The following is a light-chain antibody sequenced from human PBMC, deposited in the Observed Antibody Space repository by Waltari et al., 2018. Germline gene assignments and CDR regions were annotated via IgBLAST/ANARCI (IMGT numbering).Light chain of an antibody. CDR1: ASNIDRNV. V-gene: IGLV1-44*01. Sequence: QSVLTQPPSASGAPGQTVAIPCSGSASNIDRNVLTWYHQFPGTAPKLLRYSNDQRPSWVPCRFSVPKSCTSASRDISGLQSEDEAHYYCAAWDDSINGPAFGGGTKLTVL. CDR3: AAWDDSINGPA. J-gene: IGLJ3*02. CDR2: SND.